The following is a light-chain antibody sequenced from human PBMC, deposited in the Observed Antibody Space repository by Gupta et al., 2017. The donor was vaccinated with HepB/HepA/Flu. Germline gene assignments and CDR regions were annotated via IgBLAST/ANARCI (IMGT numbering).Light chain of an antibody. CDR1: TLGDQY. J-gene: IGLJ2*01. CDR3: QAWHSSTVV. Sequence: SYVLTQPPSVSVSPGQTASITCSGDTLGDQYVSWYQQKPGQSPVLVIYKDRKRPSGIPERFSGSNSGNTATLTIRWTQDMDEDDYYCQAWHSSTVVFGGGTNLTVL. V-gene: IGLV3-1*01. CDR2: KDR.